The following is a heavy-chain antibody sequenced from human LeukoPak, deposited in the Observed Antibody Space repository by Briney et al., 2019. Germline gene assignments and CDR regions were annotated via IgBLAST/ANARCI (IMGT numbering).Heavy chain of an antibody. V-gene: IGHV3-20*04. D-gene: IGHD1-1*01. CDR3: AKDYNWKSY. J-gene: IGHJ4*02. CDR2: INWNGGST. Sequence: GGSLRLSCAASGFTFDDYGMSWVRQAPGKGLEWVSGINWNGGSTGYADSVKGRFTISRDNSKNTLYLQMNSLRAEDTAVYYCAKDYNWKSYWGQGTLVTVSS. CDR1: GFTFDDYG.